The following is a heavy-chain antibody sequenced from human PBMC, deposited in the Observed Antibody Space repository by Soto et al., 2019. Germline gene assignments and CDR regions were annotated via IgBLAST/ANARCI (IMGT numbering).Heavy chain of an antibody. Sequence: QVQLVESGGGVVQPGRSLRLSCAASGFTFSSYGMHWVRQAPGKGLEWVAVIWYDGSNKYYADSVKGRFTSSRDNSKNTLYLQMNSLRAEDTAVYYCARGKGIVDAFDIWGQGTMVTVSS. D-gene: IGHD1-26*01. CDR2: IWYDGSNK. CDR3: ARGKGIVDAFDI. J-gene: IGHJ3*02. V-gene: IGHV3-33*01. CDR1: GFTFSSYG.